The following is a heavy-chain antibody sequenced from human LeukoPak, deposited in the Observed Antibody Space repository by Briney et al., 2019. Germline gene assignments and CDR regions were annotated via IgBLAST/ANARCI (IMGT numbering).Heavy chain of an antibody. CDR3: ARNSCPSGSCYDNRGYFDY. CDR1: GGSISSYY. Sequence: PSETLSLTCTVSGGSISSYYWSWIRQPPGKGLEWIGYIYYSGSTNYNPSLKSRVTISVDTSKNQFSLKLSSVTAADTAMYYCARNSCPSGSCYDNRGYFDYWGQGTLVTVSS. V-gene: IGHV4-59*01. D-gene: IGHD2-15*01. J-gene: IGHJ4*02. CDR2: IYYSGST.